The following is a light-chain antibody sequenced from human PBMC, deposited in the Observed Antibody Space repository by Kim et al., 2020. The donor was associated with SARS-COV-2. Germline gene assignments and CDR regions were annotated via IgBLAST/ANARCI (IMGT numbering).Light chain of an antibody. Sequence: GDRVTITCRASQSINIWLGWYQQKPGKAPNLLIYDASNLETGVPSTFSGSGSGTQFTLTISSLQPDDFATYYCQEYKSDSWTFGQGTKVDIK. CDR3: QEYKSDSWT. CDR2: DAS. J-gene: IGKJ1*01. V-gene: IGKV1-5*01. CDR1: QSINIW.